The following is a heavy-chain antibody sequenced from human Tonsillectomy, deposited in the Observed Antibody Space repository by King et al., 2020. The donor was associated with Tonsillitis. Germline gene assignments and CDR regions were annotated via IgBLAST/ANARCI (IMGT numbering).Heavy chain of an antibody. J-gene: IGHJ4*02. V-gene: IGHV3-30*02. CDR1: RFTFRNYG. D-gene: IGHD1-14*01. CDR3: AKGQPALVHVVLDY. CDR2: IWRDGSNE. Sequence: QLVQSGGGVVQPGGSLRLSCAASRFTFRNYGMHWVRQAPGKGLEWVAFIWRDGSNELYAESVKGRFTISRDNSKNTVYLQMNSLRPDDAAVYFCAKGQPALVHVVLDYWGQGTLVTVSS.